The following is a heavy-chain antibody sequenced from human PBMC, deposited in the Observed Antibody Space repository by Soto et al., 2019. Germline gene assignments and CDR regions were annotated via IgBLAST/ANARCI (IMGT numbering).Heavy chain of an antibody. V-gene: IGHV4-39*01. D-gene: IGHD6-13*01. Sequence: QLQLQESGPGLVKPSETLSLTCTVSGGSISSSSYYWGWIRQPPGKGLEWIGSIYYSGSTYYNPSRKSRVTLSVDTYKNQFSLKLSSVTAADTAVYYCARRGGVAAASWGYWGQGTLVTVSS. CDR2: IYYSGST. CDR3: ARRGGVAAASWGY. CDR1: GGSISSSSYY. J-gene: IGHJ4*02.